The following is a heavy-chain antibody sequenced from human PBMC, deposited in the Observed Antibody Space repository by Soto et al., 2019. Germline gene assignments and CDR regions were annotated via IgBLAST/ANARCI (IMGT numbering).Heavy chain of an antibody. CDR3: AKGGHYDFWSGRTFDY. CDR2: ISWNSGSI. Sequence: LRLSCAASGFTFDDYAMHWVRQAPGKGLEWVSGISWNSGSIGYADSVKGRFTISRDNAKNSLYLQMNSLRAEDTALYYCAKGGHYDFWSGRTFDYWGQGTLVTVSS. CDR1: GFTFDDYA. V-gene: IGHV3-9*01. D-gene: IGHD3-3*01. J-gene: IGHJ4*02.